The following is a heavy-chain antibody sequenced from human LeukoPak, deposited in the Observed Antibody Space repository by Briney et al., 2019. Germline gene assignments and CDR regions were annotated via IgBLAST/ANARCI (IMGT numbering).Heavy chain of an antibody. D-gene: IGHD3-10*01. CDR1: GFNLRHYY. Sequence: GGSLRLSCVASGFNLRHYYMSWVRQAPGKGLEWVADIRPDGSDIYNVDSVRGRFTISRDNTKNSLFLQMNSLKDEDTAVYYCARDGSGSDFSLDYWGPGTLVTVSS. V-gene: IGHV3-7*04. CDR2: IRPDGSDI. J-gene: IGHJ4*02. CDR3: ARDGSGSDFSLDY.